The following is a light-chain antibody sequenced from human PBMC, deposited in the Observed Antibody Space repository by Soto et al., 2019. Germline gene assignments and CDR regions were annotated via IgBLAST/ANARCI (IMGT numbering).Light chain of an antibody. CDR1: QSVSNRY. CDR2: VAS. V-gene: IGKV3-20*01. J-gene: IGKJ2*01. CDR3: QQYGTSPYT. Sequence: EIVLTQSPGTLSLSPGERATVSCRASQSVSNRYLAWFQQKPGQSPRLLIYVASSRATGVPDRFSGSGSGTDFTLTISRLEPEDFAVYYCQQYGTSPYTFGQGTKVEIK.